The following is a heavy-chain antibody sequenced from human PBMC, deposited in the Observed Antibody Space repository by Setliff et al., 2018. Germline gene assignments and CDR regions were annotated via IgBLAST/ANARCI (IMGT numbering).Heavy chain of an antibody. V-gene: IGHV3-7*01. J-gene: IGHJ3*02. CDR3: ARDPEGGEFDI. CDR2: IREDGSGN. D-gene: IGHD2-21*01. CDR1: GFPFSGSW. Sequence: PGGSLRLSCAASGFPFSGSWMAWVRQAPGQGLEWVADIREDGSGNFYADSVRGRFTISRDNARNSLFLQMNSLGVDDTAVYYCARDPEGGEFDIWGQGTLVTV.